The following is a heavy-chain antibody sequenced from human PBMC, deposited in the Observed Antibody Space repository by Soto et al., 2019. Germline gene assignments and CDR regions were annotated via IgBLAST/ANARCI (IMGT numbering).Heavy chain of an antibody. CDR2: ISFDEKNK. J-gene: IGHJ5*01. D-gene: IGHD1-1*01. CDR3: VKDYRIVIPNGISGWFDS. CDR1: GFRFSSFA. Sequence: GGSLRLSCEASGFRFSSFAMHWVRQAPGKGLEWVAVISFDEKNKFYADSVRGRFTIARDNSKNTLYLQMNSLRVDDTAIYYCVKDYRIVIPNGISGWFDSWGQGRLVTVSS. V-gene: IGHV3-30*18.